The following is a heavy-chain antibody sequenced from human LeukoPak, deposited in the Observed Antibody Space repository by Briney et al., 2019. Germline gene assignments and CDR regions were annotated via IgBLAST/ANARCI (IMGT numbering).Heavy chain of an antibody. CDR1: GFTFTSSA. J-gene: IGHJ2*01. CDR3: AAALEYQLLKGYFDL. CDR2: IVVGSGST. D-gene: IGHD2-2*01. Sequence: SVKVSCKASGFTFTSSAMQWVRQARGQRLEWIGWIVVGSGSTNYAQKFQERVTITRDMSTSTAYMELSSLRSEDTAVYYCAAALEYQLLKGYFDLWGRGTLVTVSS. V-gene: IGHV1-58*02.